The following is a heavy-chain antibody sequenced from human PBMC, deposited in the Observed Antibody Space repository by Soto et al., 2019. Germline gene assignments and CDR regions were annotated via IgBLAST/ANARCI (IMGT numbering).Heavy chain of an antibody. V-gene: IGHV3-23*01. CDR2: ISGSDGST. Sequence: EVQLLESGGGLVQPGGSLRLSCAASGFNFSRYAMSWVRKAPGKGLEWVSTISGSDGSTYYADSVKGRFTISRDNSKNTLYLQMNSLRAEDTAVYYCAKEYSSGWYYFDYWGQGTLVTVSS. J-gene: IGHJ4*02. CDR3: AKEYSSGWYYFDY. D-gene: IGHD6-19*01. CDR1: GFNFSRYA.